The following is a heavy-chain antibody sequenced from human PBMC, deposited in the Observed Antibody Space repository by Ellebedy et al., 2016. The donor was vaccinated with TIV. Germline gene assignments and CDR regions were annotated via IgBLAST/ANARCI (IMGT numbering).Heavy chain of an antibody. Sequence: ASVKVSCKASCYIFTIYGINWVRQAPGQGLEWMGWITAYNGNTKYAQKFQGRVSMTTDTSTSTAYMELRSLRYDDTALYYCARDLVHFESRGYYSEYWGQGTLVTVSS. CDR2: ITAYNGNT. V-gene: IGHV1-18*04. D-gene: IGHD3-22*01. J-gene: IGHJ4*02. CDR1: CYIFTIYG. CDR3: ARDLVHFESRGYYSEY.